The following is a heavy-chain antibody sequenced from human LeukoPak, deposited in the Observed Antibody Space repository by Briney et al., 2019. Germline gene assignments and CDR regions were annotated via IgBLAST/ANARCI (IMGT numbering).Heavy chain of an antibody. CDR1: GGSFSGYY. D-gene: IGHD3-22*01. J-gene: IGHJ4*02. Sequence: PSETLSLTCAVYGGSFSGYYWSWIRQPPGKGLEWIGEINHSGSTNYNPSLKSRVTISVDTSKSQFSLKLSSVTAADTAVYYCASFFYDSSGYYSRGNYWGQGTLVTVSS. CDR3: ASFFYDSSGYYSRGNY. V-gene: IGHV4-34*01. CDR2: INHSGST.